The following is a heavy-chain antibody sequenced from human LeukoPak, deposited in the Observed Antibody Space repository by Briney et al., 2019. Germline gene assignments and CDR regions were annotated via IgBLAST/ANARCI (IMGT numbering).Heavy chain of an antibody. CDR2: ISSSSSYI. V-gene: IGHV3-21*01. Sequence: KPGGSLRLSCAASGFTFSSYAMSWGRQAPGKGLEWVSSISSSSSYIYYACSVKGRFTISRDNAKNSLFLQMPRLRAEDAAVYYCARDRSRNYGYYFDFWGQGTLVSVSS. D-gene: IGHD4-11*01. CDR3: ARDRSRNYGYYFDF. CDR1: GFTFSSYA. J-gene: IGHJ4*02.